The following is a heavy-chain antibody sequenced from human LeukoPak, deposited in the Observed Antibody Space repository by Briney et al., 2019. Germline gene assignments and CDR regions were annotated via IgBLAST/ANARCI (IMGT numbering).Heavy chain of an antibody. D-gene: IGHD5-18*01. CDR3: ARHDSYGPDYHYYYMDV. V-gene: IGHV5-51*01. CDR2: IYPGDSDT. CDR1: GYSFTSYW. J-gene: IGHJ6*03. Sequence: GESLKISRKGSGYSFTSYWIGWVRQMPGKGLEWMGIIYPGDSDTRYSPSFQGQVTISADKSISTASLQWSSLNAPDTALSSLARHDSYGPDYHYYYMDVWGKGTTVTVSS.